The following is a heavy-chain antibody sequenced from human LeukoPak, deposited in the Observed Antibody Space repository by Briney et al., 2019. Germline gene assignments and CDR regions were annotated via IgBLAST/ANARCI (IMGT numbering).Heavy chain of an antibody. CDR1: GYTFTGYY. CDR2: ISPNSGGT. J-gene: IGHJ5*02. Sequence: ASVKVSCKASGYTFTGYYMHWVRQAPGQGLEWMGRISPNSGGTNYAQKFQGRVTMTRDTSISTAYMELSRLRSDDTAVYYCARTPLGYCSGGSCFDPWGQGTLVTVSS. CDR3: ARTPLGYCSGGSCFDP. D-gene: IGHD2-15*01. V-gene: IGHV1-2*06.